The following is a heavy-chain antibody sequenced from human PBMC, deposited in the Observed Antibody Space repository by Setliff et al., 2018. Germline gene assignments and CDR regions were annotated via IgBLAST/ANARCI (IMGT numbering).Heavy chain of an antibody. D-gene: IGHD1-1*01. CDR3: ARTGTYRYFDY. V-gene: IGHV4-39*01. CDR2: IYYRGDT. J-gene: IGHJ4*02. Sequence: SETLSLTCTVSGASLSSGTYYWGWIRQPLGKGLEWIGRIYYRGDTYYNASLKGRLTISVDTAQNQFSLRLTSVTAADTAVYYCARTGTYRYFDYWGQGALVTVSS. CDR1: GASLSSGTYY.